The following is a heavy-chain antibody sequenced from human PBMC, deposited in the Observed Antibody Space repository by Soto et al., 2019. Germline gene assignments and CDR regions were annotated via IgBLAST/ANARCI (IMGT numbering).Heavy chain of an antibody. CDR3: AREALYSSGWYYSDY. Sequence: VASVKVSCKASGGGNLRDYRTTWVRRAPGQGLEWMGWISPKLGTANYAEKVQGRVTMTTDASTSTAYMELRSLRSDDTAVYYCAREALYSSGWYYSDYWGQGTPVTVSS. V-gene: IGHV1-69*16. J-gene: IGHJ4*02. CDR2: ISPKLGTA. D-gene: IGHD6-13*01. CDR1: GGGNLRDYR.